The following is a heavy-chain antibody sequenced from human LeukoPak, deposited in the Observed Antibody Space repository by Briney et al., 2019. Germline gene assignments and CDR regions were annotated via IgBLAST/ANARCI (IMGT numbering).Heavy chain of an antibody. CDR1: GFTFSSFN. CDR3: ARGRGSNTTARGDAFDI. J-gene: IGHJ3*02. V-gene: IGHV3-48*01. D-gene: IGHD3-10*01. Sequence: GGSLRLSCAASGFTFSSFNVNWVRQSPGKGLEWISYISSGGATIFYAHSVKGRFTITRDNAKNSVYLQMTSVRSEDTAVYYCARGRGSNTTARGDAFDIWGQGTLVTVSS. CDR2: ISSGGATI.